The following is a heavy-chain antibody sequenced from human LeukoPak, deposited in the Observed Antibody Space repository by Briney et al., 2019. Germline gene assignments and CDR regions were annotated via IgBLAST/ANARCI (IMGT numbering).Heavy chain of an antibody. Sequence: GGSLRLSCTGSGFTFSSYPLSWVRQAPGKGLEWVSAISNSGSNTYYGDSVRGRFTISRDKSKNTLYLQMNTLRAEDTAVYYCATTKSARRYFDYWGQEPWSPSPQ. D-gene: IGHD1-1*01. CDR1: GFTFSSYP. CDR3: ATTKSARRYFDY. CDR2: ISNSGSNT. J-gene: IGHJ4*01. V-gene: IGHV3-23*01.